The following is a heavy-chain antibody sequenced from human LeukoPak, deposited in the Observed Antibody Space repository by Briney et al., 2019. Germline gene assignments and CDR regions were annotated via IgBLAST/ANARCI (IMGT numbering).Heavy chain of an antibody. CDR3: AKILWFGGYYFDY. CDR1: GFTFRSYG. D-gene: IGHD3-10*01. CDR2: ITSGSSYI. V-gene: IGHV3-23*01. J-gene: IGHJ4*02. Sequence: GGSLRLSCAASGFTFRSYGMSWVRQAPGQGLEWVSSITSGSSYIYYADSVKGRFTISRDNSKNTLYLQMNSLRAEDTAVYYCAKILWFGGYYFDYWGQGTLVTVSS.